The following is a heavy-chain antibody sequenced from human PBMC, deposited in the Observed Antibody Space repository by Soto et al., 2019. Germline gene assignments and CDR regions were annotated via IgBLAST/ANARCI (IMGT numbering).Heavy chain of an antibody. CDR3: ARGGGTGKLAAAVASDY. CDR2: INHSGST. J-gene: IGHJ4*02. CDR1: GGSFSGYY. Sequence: SETLSLTCAVYGGSFSGYYWSWIRQPPGKGLEWIGEINHSGSTNYNPSLKSRVTISVDTSKNQFSLKLSSVTAADTAVYYCARGGGTGKLAAAVASDYWGQGTLVTVSS. D-gene: IGHD6-13*01. V-gene: IGHV4-34*01.